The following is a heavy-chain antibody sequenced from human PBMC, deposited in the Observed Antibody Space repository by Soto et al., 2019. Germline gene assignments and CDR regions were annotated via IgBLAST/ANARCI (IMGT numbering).Heavy chain of an antibody. CDR1: GFTFSYYS. J-gene: IGHJ4*02. V-gene: IGHV3-21*01. D-gene: IGHD3-10*01. CDR2: ISSGNIHI. CDR3: ARAMSTGEDVADPNSD. Sequence: GGSLRLSCAASGFTFSYYSMNWLRQVPGKGLEWVSSISSGNIHIYYADAVKGRFTVSRDNAQNSLYLQMNSLRAEDTAVYYCARAMSTGEDVADPNSDWGQGVLVTVSS.